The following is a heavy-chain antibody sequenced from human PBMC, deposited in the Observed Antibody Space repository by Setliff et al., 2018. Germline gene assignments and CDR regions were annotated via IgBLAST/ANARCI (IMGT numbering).Heavy chain of an antibody. CDR3: VREGYSEYFQD. J-gene: IGHJ1*01. CDR2: VYYSGTT. CDR1: GDSISGASIRSYY. D-gene: IGHD1-1*01. V-gene: IGHV4-61*01. Sequence: PSETLSLTCTVSGDSISGASIRSYYWSWIRQPPGKGLEFIGYVYYSGTTNYDPSLKSRVTISVDTSKNQLSLTLSSVTAAGTAVYYCVREGYSEYFQDWGRGTLVTVSS.